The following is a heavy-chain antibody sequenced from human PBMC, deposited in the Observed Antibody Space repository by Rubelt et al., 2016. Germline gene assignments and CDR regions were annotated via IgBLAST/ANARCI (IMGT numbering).Heavy chain of an antibody. D-gene: IGHD6-13*01. CDR3: ARSGSSWEDYYYGMDV. CDR2: ISYDGSNK. V-gene: IGHV3-30*03. CDR1: GFTFSSYG. J-gene: IGHJ6*02. Sequence: AGRSLRLSCAASGFTFSSYGMHWVRQAPGKGLEWVAVISYDGSNKYYADSVKGRFTISRDNSKNTLYLQMNSLRAEDTAVYYCARSGSSWEDYYYGMDVWGQGTTVTVSS.